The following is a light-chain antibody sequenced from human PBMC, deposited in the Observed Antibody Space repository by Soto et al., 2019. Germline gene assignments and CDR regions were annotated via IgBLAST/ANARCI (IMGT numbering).Light chain of an antibody. CDR2: DVS. V-gene: IGLV2-14*01. Sequence: QSVLTQPASVSGSPGQSITISCTGTSSDVGGYNYVSWYQQHPGKAPKLMIYDVSNRPSGVSNRFSGSKSGNTASLTISGLQAEDEADYSCSSYAGSTYVFGTGTKVTVL. J-gene: IGLJ1*01. CDR3: SSYAGSTYV. CDR1: SSDVGGYNY.